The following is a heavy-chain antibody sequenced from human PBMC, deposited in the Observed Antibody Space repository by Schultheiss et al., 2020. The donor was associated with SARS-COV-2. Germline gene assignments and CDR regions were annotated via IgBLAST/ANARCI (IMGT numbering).Heavy chain of an antibody. D-gene: IGHD1-7*01. Sequence: SVKVSCKASGGTFSSYAISWVRQAPGQGLEWMGGIIPIFGTANYAQKFQGRVTITRDTSASTAYMELSSLRSEDTAVYYCARGATTNYGDGMDVWGQGTTVTVSS. CDR3: ARGATTNYGDGMDV. CDR2: IIPIFGTA. CDR1: GGTFSSYA. V-gene: IGHV1-69*05. J-gene: IGHJ6*02.